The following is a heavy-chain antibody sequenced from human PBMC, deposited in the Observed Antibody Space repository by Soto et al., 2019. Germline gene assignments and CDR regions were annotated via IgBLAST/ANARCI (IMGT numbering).Heavy chain of an antibody. Sequence: QVQLAQSGAEVKKPGASVKVSCKASGYIFTTYGISWVRQAPGQGLEWMGWISAHNGYTNYTQKLQGRVTMTTDTSTSTAYMELRSLTSDDTAVYYCARRPAVAGHSMDVWGRGTTVTVSS. D-gene: IGHD6-13*01. V-gene: IGHV1-18*01. CDR1: GYIFTTYG. CDR2: ISAHNGYT. J-gene: IGHJ6*02. CDR3: ARRPAVAGHSMDV.